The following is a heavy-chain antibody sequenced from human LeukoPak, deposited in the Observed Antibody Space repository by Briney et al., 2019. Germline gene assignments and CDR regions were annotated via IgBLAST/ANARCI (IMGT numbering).Heavy chain of an antibody. Sequence: GGSLRLSCAASGFTFSSYEMNWVRQAPGKGLEWVSYISSSGSTIYYADSVKGRFTISRDNAKNSLYLQMNSLRAEDTAVYYCARVPYCTNGVCPNFDYWGQGTLVTVSS. D-gene: IGHD2-8*01. CDR1: GFTFSSYE. CDR3: ARVPYCTNGVCPNFDY. V-gene: IGHV3-48*03. CDR2: ISSSGSTI. J-gene: IGHJ4*02.